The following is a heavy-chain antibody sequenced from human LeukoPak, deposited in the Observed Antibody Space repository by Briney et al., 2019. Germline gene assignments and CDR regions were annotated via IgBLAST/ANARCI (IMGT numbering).Heavy chain of an antibody. CDR1: GFTFSSYS. CDR2: ISGSGGST. J-gene: IGHJ5*02. Sequence: GGSLRLSCAASGFTFSSYSMNWVRQAPGKGLEWVSVISGSGGSTYYADSVKGRFTISRENAKNSLYLQMNSLRAGDTAVYYCARGSLGATFPMSAWGQGTLVTVSS. CDR3: ARGSLGATFPMSA. D-gene: IGHD1-26*01. V-gene: IGHV3-48*01.